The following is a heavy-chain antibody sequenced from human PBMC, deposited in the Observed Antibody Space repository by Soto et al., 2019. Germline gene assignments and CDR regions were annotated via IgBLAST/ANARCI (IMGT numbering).Heavy chain of an antibody. Sequence: GGSLRLSCGASGFTFSNYYMSWIRKAPGKGLEWVSYISSTGRTIYYADSVKGRFTVSRDNAQNSLSLKLNSLRVEDTAVYCCARSYSSGWEFDYWGQGTQVTVSS. CDR1: GFTFSNYY. J-gene: IGHJ4*02. CDR3: ARSYSSGWEFDY. CDR2: ISSTGRTI. V-gene: IGHV3-11*01. D-gene: IGHD6-19*01.